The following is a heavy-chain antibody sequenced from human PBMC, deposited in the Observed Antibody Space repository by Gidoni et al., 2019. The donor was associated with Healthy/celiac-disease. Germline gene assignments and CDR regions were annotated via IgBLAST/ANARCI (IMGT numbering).Heavy chain of an antibody. D-gene: IGHD1-26*01. CDR1: GFTFSSYW. J-gene: IGHJ6*02. Sequence: EVQLVESGGGLVQPGGSLRLSCAASGFTFSSYWVHWVRQAPGKGLVWVSRINSDGSSTSYADSVQGRFTISRDNAKNTLYLQMNSLRAEDTAVYYCALLAPWGMDVWGQGTTVTVSS. V-gene: IGHV3-74*01. CDR3: ALLAPWGMDV. CDR2: INSDGSST.